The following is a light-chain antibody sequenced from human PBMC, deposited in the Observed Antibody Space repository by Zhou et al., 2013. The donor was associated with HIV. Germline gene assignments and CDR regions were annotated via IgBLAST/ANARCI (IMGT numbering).Light chain of an antibody. Sequence: DIQMTQSPSSVSASVGDRVTITCRASQVIDSWLAWFQQQPGTAPKLLIYDASNLQSGVPSRFSGSGSGTEFNLTISNLQPEDFATYYCQQSYSTLFTFGPGTKVDIK. CDR3: QQSYSTLFT. CDR2: DAS. J-gene: IGKJ3*01. V-gene: IGKV1-12*01. CDR1: QVIDSW.